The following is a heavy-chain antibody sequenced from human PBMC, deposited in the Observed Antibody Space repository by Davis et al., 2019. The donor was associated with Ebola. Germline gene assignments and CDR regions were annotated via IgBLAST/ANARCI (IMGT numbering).Heavy chain of an antibody. CDR1: GFTFSSYA. J-gene: IGHJ6*02. CDR2: ISGSGGST. D-gene: IGHD5-18*01. V-gene: IGHV3-23*01. CDR3: ARGPGYSYGEGYYYYYGMDV. Sequence: PGGSLRLSCAASGFTFSSYAMSWVRQAPGKGLEWVSAISGSGGSTYYADSVKGRFTIPRDHSKNTLYLQMNSLRAGDTAVYYCARGPGYSYGEGYYYYYGMDVWGQGTTVTVSS.